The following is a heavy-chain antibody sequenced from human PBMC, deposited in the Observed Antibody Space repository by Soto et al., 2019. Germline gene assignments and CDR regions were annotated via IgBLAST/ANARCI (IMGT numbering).Heavy chain of an antibody. CDR3: AKSPPIACELLRFDY. V-gene: IGHV3-30*18. D-gene: IGHD1-26*01. Sequence: GGSLRLSCAASGFTFSSYGMHWVRQAPGKGLEWVAVISYDGSNKYYADSVKGRFTISRDNSKNTLYLQMNSLRAEDTAVYYCAKSPPIACELLRFDYWGQGTLVTVSS. J-gene: IGHJ4*01. CDR2: ISYDGSNK. CDR1: GFTFSSYG.